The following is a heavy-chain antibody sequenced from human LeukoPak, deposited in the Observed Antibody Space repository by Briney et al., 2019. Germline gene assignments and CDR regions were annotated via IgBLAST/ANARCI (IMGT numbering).Heavy chain of an antibody. CDR2: ISYDGSNK. CDR1: GFTFSSYA. J-gene: IGHJ6*02. Sequence: GGSLRLSCAASGFTFSSYAMHWVRQAPGKGLEWVAVISYDGSNKYYADSVKGRFTISRDNSKNTLYLQMNSLRAEDTAVYYWAGGGNVFPRPEYGMDVWGQGTTVTVSS. D-gene: IGHD2-21*01. V-gene: IGHV3-30-3*01. CDR3: AGGGNVFPRPEYGMDV.